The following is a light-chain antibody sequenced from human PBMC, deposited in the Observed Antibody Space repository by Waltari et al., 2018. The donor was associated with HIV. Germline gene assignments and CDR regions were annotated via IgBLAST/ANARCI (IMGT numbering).Light chain of an antibody. V-gene: IGLV7-46*01. CDR2: DTE. J-gene: IGLJ3*02. CDR3: LLSYFGVRV. CDR1: GTVSRNHY. Sequence: GTVSRNHYTHWFQLKPGQAPRTLIYDTEKRHPWTPGRFAGSLIGGRAALMLAGALPDDEADYYCLLSYFGVRVFGGGTKLTV.